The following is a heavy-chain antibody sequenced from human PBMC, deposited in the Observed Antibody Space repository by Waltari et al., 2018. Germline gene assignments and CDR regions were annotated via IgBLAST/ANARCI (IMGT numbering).Heavy chain of an antibody. CDR1: GDSISRGYY. Sequence: QLQLQESGPGLVRPSETLSLICGVSGDSISRGYYWGWIRQPPGKGLEWIGSVYQTGGTHYNPSLGSRLTISVDASMRQFSLEVNSVTAADTAVYFCARGSCTDGLCSQFYYYYYMDVWGKGTAVTVSS. D-gene: IGHD3-10*01. CDR3: ARGSCTDGLCSQFYYYYYMDV. V-gene: IGHV4-38-2*01. CDR2: VYQTGGT. J-gene: IGHJ6*03.